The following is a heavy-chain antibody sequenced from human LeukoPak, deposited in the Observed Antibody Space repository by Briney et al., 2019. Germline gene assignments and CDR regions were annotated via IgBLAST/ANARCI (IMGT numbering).Heavy chain of an antibody. Sequence: PGGSLRLSCAASGFTFSSYEMNWVRQAPGKGLEGVSYISSSGSTIYYADSVKGRFTISRDNAKNSLYLQMNSLRAEDTAVYYCARTKWDIVVVPAAVFDYWGQGTLVTVSS. CDR2: ISSSGSTI. CDR3: ARTKWDIVVVPAAVFDY. V-gene: IGHV3-48*03. CDR1: GFTFSSYE. J-gene: IGHJ4*02. D-gene: IGHD2-2*01.